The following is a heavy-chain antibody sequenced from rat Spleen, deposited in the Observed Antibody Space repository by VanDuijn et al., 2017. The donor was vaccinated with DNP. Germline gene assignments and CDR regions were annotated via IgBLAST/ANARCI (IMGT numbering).Heavy chain of an antibody. CDR3: SRGEYRYNYVGWFVY. J-gene: IGHJ3*01. CDR2: INTGSGST. V-gene: IGHV1-43*01. CDR1: GYTFTNYL. Sequence: QVQLQQSGVEVAKPGSSVKISCTASGYTFTNYLVSWIKQTTGQGLEYIGYINTGSGSTNYNEKFKGKATLTVDKSSSTAFMQLSSLTPDDSAVYYCSRGEYRYNYVGWFVYWGQGTLVTVSS. D-gene: IGHD1-5*01.